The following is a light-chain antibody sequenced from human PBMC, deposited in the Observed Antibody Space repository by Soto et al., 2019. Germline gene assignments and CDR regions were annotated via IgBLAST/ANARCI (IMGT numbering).Light chain of an antibody. V-gene: IGLV1-44*01. CDR2: NNN. Sequence: HSLLSQPLSTSQTPGQCCTISCSLIISQIPTSAVNWDQQLPGTAPKRIIYNNNQRPSGVPDRFSGSKSGTSASLAISGLQSEDEADYYCAAWDDSLNGYVFGTGTKVTVL. CDR3: AAWDDSLNGYV. J-gene: IGLJ1*01. CDR1: ISQIPTSA.